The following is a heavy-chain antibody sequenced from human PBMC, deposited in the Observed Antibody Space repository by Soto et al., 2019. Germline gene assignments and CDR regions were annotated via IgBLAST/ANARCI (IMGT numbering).Heavy chain of an antibody. CDR2: ISYDGSNK. V-gene: IGHV3-30*18. D-gene: IGHD1-26*01. J-gene: IGHJ5*02. Sequence: QVQLVESGGGVVQPGRSLRLSRAASGFTFSSYGMHWVRQAPGKGLEWVAVISYDGSNKYYADSVKGRFTISRDNSKNTLYLQMNSLRAEDTAVYYCAKAPWESYRLDWFDPWGQGTLVTVSS. CDR1: GFTFSSYG. CDR3: AKAPWESYRLDWFDP.